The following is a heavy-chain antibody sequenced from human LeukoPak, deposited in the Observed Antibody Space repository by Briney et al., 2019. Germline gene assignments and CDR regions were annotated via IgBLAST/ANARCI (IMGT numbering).Heavy chain of an antibody. D-gene: IGHD3-22*01. CDR3: ARLPYYYDSPGMDV. CDR1: RDSVSSYP. V-gene: IGHV4-4*07. J-gene: IGHJ6*02. Sequence: PSETLPLTFTVPRDSVSSYPWTSIPQPAGKVQGRIQRIYISGSNNYNPALKSRATMSVDTSKNQFSLKLSSVTAADTAVYYCARLPYYYDSPGMDVWGQGTTVTVSS. CDR2: IYISGSN.